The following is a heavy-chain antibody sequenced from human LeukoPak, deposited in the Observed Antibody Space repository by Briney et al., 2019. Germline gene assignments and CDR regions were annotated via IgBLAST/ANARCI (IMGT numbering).Heavy chain of an antibody. D-gene: IGHD2-15*01. CDR3: ARTTPLGYCSGGSCEYYYYYGMDV. Sequence: SETLSLTCTVSGGSVSSGSYYWSWIRQPPGKGLEWIGYIYYSGSTNYNPSLKSRVTISVDTSKNQFSLKLSSVTAADTAVYYCARTTPLGYCSGGSCEYYYYYGMDVWGQGTTVTVSS. V-gene: IGHV4-61*01. CDR1: GGSVSSGSYY. CDR2: IYYSGST. J-gene: IGHJ6*02.